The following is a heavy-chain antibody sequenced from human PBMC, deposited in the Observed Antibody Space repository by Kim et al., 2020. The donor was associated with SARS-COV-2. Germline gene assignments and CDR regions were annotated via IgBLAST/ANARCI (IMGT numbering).Heavy chain of an antibody. CDR1: GFTFSSYG. J-gene: IGHJ6*02. D-gene: IGHD1-7*01. V-gene: IGHV3-30*03. CDR3: ATDQGVELRPVHLEFYYYGMDV. CDR2: ISYDGSNK. Sequence: GGSLRLSCAASGFTFSSYGMHWVRQAPGKGLEWVAVISYDGSNKYYADSVKGRFTISRDNSKNTLYLQMNSLRAEDKALYYCATDQGVELRPVHLEFYYYGMDVWGQGTTVTVSS.